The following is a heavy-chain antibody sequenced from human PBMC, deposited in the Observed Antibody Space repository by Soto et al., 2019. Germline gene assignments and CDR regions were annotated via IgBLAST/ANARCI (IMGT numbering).Heavy chain of an antibody. J-gene: IGHJ5*02. CDR3: TTVAIVVVPAAMYNWFDP. CDR2: IKSKTDGGTT. Sequence: GESLKISCAASGFTFSNAWMSWVRQAPGKGLEWVGRIKSKTDGGTTDYAAPVKGRFTISRDDSTNTLYLQMNSLKTEDTAVYYCTTVAIVVVPAAMYNWFDPWGQGTLVTVSS. V-gene: IGHV3-15*01. CDR1: GFTFSNAW. D-gene: IGHD2-2*01.